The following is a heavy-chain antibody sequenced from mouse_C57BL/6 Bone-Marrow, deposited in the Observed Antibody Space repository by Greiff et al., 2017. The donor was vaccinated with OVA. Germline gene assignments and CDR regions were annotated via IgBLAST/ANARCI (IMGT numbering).Heavy chain of an antibody. V-gene: IGHV3-6*01. Sequence: VQLQQSGPGLVKPSQSLSLTCSVTGYSITSGYYWNWIRQFPGNKLEWMGYISYDGSNNYNPSLKNRISITRDTSKNQFFLKLNSVTTEDTATYYCARGTTVDYWGQGTTLTVSS. J-gene: IGHJ2*01. D-gene: IGHD1-1*01. CDR1: GYSITSGYY. CDR2: ISYDGSN. CDR3: ARGTTVDY.